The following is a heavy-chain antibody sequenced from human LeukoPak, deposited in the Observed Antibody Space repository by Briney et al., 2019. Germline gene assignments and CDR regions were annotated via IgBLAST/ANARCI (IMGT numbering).Heavy chain of an antibody. D-gene: IGHD6-13*01. CDR2: IRYDGSNK. J-gene: IGHJ6*03. CDR3: ARDRGIAGGPYYYYYMDV. Sequence: GGSLRLSRVASGFTFSSYGMHWVRQAPGKGLEWVAFIRYDGSNKYYADSVKGRFTISRDNAKNSLYLQMNSLRAEDTAVYYCARDRGIAGGPYYYYYMDVWGKGTTVTVSS. CDR1: GFTFSSYG. V-gene: IGHV3-30*02.